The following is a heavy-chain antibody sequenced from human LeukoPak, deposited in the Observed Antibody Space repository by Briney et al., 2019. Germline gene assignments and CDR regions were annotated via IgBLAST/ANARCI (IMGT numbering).Heavy chain of an antibody. J-gene: IGHJ4*02. D-gene: IGHD3-9*01. CDR2: ISGSGGST. CDR1: GFTFSSYA. V-gene: IGHV3-23*01. CDR3: AKEPLLRYLDWLPTFFDY. Sequence: PGGSLRLSCAASGFTFSSYAMSWVRQAPGKGLEWVSAISGSGGSTYYADSVKGRFTISRDNSKNTLYLQMNSLRAEDTAVYYCAKEPLLRYLDWLPTFFDYWGQGTLVTVSS.